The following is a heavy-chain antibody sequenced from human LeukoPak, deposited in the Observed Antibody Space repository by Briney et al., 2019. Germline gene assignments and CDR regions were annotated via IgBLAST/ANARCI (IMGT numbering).Heavy chain of an antibody. CDR2: IYYSGST. V-gene: IGHV4-39*01. CDR1: GGSISRSNYY. CDR3: ARHADGNSAEYFDH. J-gene: IGHJ1*01. D-gene: IGHD6-13*01. Sequence: PSETLSLTCTVSGGSISRSNYYWGWIRQPPGKGLEWIGSIYYSGSTYYNPSLKSRVTMSVDTSKNQFSLNLNSVTAADTAVYYCARHADGNSAEYFDHWSQGTLVTVSS.